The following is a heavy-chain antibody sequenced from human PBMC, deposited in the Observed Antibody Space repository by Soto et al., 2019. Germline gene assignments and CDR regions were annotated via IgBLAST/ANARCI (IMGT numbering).Heavy chain of an antibody. V-gene: IGHV4-39*07. CDR3: ARAIVVVPAAIEPDYYYYGMDV. CDR2: IYHSGST. D-gene: IGHD2-2*01. CDR1: SGSISSSLYY. Sequence: SETLSLTCSVSSGSISSSLYYWGWIRQPPGKGLEWIGSIYHSGSTYYNPSLKSRVTISVDTSKNQFSLKLSSVTAADTAVYYCARAIVVVPAAIEPDYYYYGMDVWGQGTTVTVSS. J-gene: IGHJ6*02.